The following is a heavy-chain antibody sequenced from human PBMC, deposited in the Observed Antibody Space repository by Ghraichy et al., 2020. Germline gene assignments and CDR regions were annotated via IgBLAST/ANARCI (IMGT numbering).Heavy chain of an antibody. CDR2: IIPALRSA. V-gene: IGHV1-69*13. CDR1: GGSFNNYA. Sequence: SVKVSCKTSGGSFNNYAFNWVRQAPGQGLEWLGGIIPALRSANSAQKFQGRVTITADEFTSTIYMELSRLESEDTALYYCAREASSVWSVGTDAFDIWGQGTMLTVSS. J-gene: IGHJ3*02. CDR3: AREASSVWSVGTDAFDI. D-gene: IGHD6-19*01.